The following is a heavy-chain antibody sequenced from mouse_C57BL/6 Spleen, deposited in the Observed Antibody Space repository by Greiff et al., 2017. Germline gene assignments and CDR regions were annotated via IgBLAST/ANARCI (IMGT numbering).Heavy chain of an antibody. V-gene: IGHV5-9-1*02. J-gene: IGHJ2*01. Sequence: EVKLVESGEGLVKPGGSLKLSCAASGFTFSSYAMSWVRQTPEKRLEWVAYISSGGDYIYYADTVKGRFTISRDNARNTLYLQMSSLKSEETAMYYGTKESYDAYEGYSDYWGQGTTLTVSS. CDR2: ISSGGDYI. CDR3: TKESYDAYEGYSDY. D-gene: IGHD2-3*01. CDR1: GFTFSSYA.